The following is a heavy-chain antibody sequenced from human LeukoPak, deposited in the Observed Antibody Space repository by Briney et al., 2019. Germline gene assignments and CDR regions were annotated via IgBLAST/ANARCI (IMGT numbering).Heavy chain of an antibody. V-gene: IGHV4-61*02. CDR2: IYPSGGT. CDR1: GGSITTGTYY. J-gene: IGHJ4*02. Sequence: PSETLSLTCTVSGGSITTGTYYLTWIRQSAGKGPEWIGLIYPSGGTNYNPSLKSRLTISIDASKNQFSLKLSSVTAADTAVYYCTTGGAPDCSVGTCYSLDSWGQGTLVTVSS. CDR3: TTGGAPDCSVGTCYSLDS. D-gene: IGHD2-15*01.